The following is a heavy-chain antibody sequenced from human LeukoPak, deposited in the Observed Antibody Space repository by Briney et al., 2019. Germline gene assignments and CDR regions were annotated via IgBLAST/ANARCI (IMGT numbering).Heavy chain of an antibody. J-gene: IGHJ4*02. Sequence: SETLSLTCAVSGYSISSGYYWGWIRLPPGKGLEWIGCIYHSGSTSYNPSLKSRVTISVDTSKNQFSLKLSSGTAADTAVYYCAREMTTVTTTIDYWGQGTLVTVSS. CDR3: AREMTTVTTTIDY. CDR1: GYSISSGYY. D-gene: IGHD4-17*01. V-gene: IGHV4-38-2*01. CDR2: IYHSGST.